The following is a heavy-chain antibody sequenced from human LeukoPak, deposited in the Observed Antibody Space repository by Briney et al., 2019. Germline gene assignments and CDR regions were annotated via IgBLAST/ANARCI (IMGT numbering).Heavy chain of an antibody. CDR2: FHHSGST. D-gene: IGHD6-13*01. CDR1: GYSISSGYY. CDR3: ARVTGSWYADY. V-gene: IGHV4-38-2*02. Sequence: SETLSLTCTVSGYSISSGYYWGWIRQPPGKGLEWIGSFHHSGSTYYNPSLKSRVTLSEDTSKNQFSLKLSSVTAADTAVYYCARVTGSWYADYWGQGTLVTVSS. J-gene: IGHJ4*02.